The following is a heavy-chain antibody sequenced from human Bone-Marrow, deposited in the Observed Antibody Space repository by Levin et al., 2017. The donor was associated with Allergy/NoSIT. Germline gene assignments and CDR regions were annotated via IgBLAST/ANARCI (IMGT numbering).Heavy chain of an antibody. D-gene: IGHD2-21*01. V-gene: IGHV3-30*18. CDR3: AKDLSQGVAFYYYYYGMDV. CDR1: GFSFSSYG. Sequence: GGSLRLSCAPSGFSFSSYGMHWVRQVPGKGLEWVAVISYDGSNKYYADSVKGRFTISRDNSKNTLYLQMNSLRAEDTAIYYCAKDLSQGVAFYYYYYGMDVWGQGTTVTVSS. CDR2: ISYDGSNK. J-gene: IGHJ6*02.